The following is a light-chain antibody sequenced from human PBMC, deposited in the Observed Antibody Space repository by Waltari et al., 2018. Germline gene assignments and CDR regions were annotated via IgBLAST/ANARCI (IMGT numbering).Light chain of an antibody. Sequence: DIQLTQSPSFLSASVGDRVTITCRASQGIGSYLAWYQQKPGKAPTLLIYAASTLQSGVPSMFSGSYSGTEFTLTISSLQPEDFASYFCQQLHSYPRTFGGGTKMEI. CDR3: QQLHSYPRT. V-gene: IGKV1-9*01. CDR1: QGIGSY. CDR2: AAS. J-gene: IGKJ4*01.